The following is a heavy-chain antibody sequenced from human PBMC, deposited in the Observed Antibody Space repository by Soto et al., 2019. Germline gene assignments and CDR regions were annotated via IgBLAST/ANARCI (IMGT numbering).Heavy chain of an antibody. J-gene: IGHJ5*02. V-gene: IGHV3-23*01. Sequence: GGSLRLSCAASGFTFSNYAMSWVRQAPGKGLEWVSGLSDGGGSTFYADSVKGRFTISRDNTKNPPYLQMTSLRAGATAVNYCDKEATTSPYNWFDPWGQGTLVTVSS. CDR1: GFTFSNYA. D-gene: IGHD2-2*01. CDR2: LSDGGGST. CDR3: DKEATTSPYNWFDP.